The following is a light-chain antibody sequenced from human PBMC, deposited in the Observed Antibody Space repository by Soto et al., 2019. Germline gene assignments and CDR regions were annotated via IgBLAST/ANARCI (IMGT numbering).Light chain of an antibody. V-gene: IGKV3-20*01. CDR3: QQYGSSPWT. J-gene: IGKJ1*01. CDR2: AAS. Sequence: EIVLTQSPGTLSLSPGERATLSCTASQSVTSSCLAWYQRKPGQAPRLLIYAASRRATGIPDRFSGSGSGTDFTLTISRLEPEDFAVYYCQQYGSSPWTFGQGTKVDSK. CDR1: QSVTSSC.